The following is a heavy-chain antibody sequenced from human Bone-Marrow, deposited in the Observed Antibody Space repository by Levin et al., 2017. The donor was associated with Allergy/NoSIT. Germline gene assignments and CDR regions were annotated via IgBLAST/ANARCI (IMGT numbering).Heavy chain of an antibody. D-gene: IGHD1-14*01. V-gene: IGHV3-23*03. CDR3: ATYRQVDTFEY. CDR1: GFTFTSQA. CDR2: VYGDSKEI. Sequence: GESLKISCSASGFTFTSQALIWVRQAPGEGLEWVSVVYGDSKEIHYADSVRGRFTISRDNSKNTLYLQMNSLRAEDTAVYYCATYRQVDTFEYWGQGTLVTVSS. J-gene: IGHJ4*02.